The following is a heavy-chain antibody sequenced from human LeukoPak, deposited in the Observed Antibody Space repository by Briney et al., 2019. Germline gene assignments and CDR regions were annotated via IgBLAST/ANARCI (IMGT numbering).Heavy chain of an antibody. CDR2: ISGSGGST. Sequence: PGGSLRLSCAASGFTFSSYAMSWVRQAPGKGLEWVSAISGSGGSTYYADSVKGRFTIFRDNSKNTLYLQMNSLRAEDTAVYYCAKDDSFGWNLLDYWGQGTLVTVSS. CDR1: GFTFSSYA. CDR3: AKDDSFGWNLLDY. V-gene: IGHV3-23*01. J-gene: IGHJ4*02. D-gene: IGHD3-22*01.